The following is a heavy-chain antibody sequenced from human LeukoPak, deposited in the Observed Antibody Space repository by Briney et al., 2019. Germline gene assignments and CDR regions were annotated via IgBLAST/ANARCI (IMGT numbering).Heavy chain of an antibody. D-gene: IGHD6-25*01. Sequence: PSETLSLTCNVSGVSISSSSYYWGWIRQPPGKGLEWIGSIYSSGSTYYNSSLKSRVTISIDMSKNQVSLKMGSVTAADTAVYYCARSGGYGLIDYWGQGTLVTVSS. CDR1: GVSISSSSYY. CDR2: IYSSGST. CDR3: ARSGGYGLIDY. V-gene: IGHV4-39*01. J-gene: IGHJ4*01.